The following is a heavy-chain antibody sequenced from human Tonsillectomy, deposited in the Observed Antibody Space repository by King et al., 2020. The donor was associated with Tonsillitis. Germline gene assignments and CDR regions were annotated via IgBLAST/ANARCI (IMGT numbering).Heavy chain of an antibody. CDR1: GFTFSNYG. J-gene: IGHJ4*02. Sequence: HVQLVESGGGVVQPGRSLRLSCAASGFTFSNYGMHWVRQAPGKGLEWVAVISYDGSKEYYTDSVKGRFTISRDNSKNTLYLQMNSLRAEDTAVYYCAKDAIVVVVGGPGYWGQGTLVTVSS. D-gene: IGHD2-15*01. CDR3: AKDAIVVVVGGPGY. V-gene: IGHV3-30*18. CDR2: ISYDGSKE.